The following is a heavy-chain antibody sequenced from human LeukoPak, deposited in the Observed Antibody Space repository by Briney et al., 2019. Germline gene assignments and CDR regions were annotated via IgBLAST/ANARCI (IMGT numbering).Heavy chain of an antibody. CDR1: GGSTSSYY. CDR2: IYYSGST. CDR3: ARSSGIGYSYGNYFDY. V-gene: IGHV4-59*01. Sequence: SETLSLTCTVSGGSTSSYYWSWIRQPPGKGLEWIGYIYYSGSTNYNPSLKSRVTISVDTSKNQFSLKLSSVTAADTAVYYCARSSGIGYSYGNYFDYWGQGTLVTVSS. D-gene: IGHD5-18*01. J-gene: IGHJ4*02.